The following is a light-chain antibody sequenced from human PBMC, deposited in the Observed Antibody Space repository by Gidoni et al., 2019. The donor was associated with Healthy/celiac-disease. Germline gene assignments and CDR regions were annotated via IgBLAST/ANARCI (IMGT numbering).Light chain of an antibody. CDR1: SSDVGGYHY. CDR2: DVS. Sequence: QSALTQPRSVSGSPGQSVTISCTGTSSDVGGYHYVSCDQQHPGKAPKLMIYDVSKRPSGVPDRFSVSKSGNTASLTISGLQAEDEADYYCCSYAGSYTYVFGTGTKVTVL. CDR3: CSYAGSYTYV. V-gene: IGLV2-11*01. J-gene: IGLJ1*01.